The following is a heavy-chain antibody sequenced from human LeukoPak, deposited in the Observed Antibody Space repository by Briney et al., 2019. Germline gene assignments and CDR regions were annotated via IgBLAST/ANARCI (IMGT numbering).Heavy chain of an antibody. CDR1: GGTFSSYA. D-gene: IGHD6-13*01. V-gene: IGHV1-69*13. CDR3: ARGTGIAAAVTSLFQY. J-gene: IGHJ1*01. CDR2: IIPIFGTA. Sequence: SVKVSCKASGGTFSSYAISWVRQAPGQGLEWMGGIIPIFGTANYAQKFQGRVTITADESTSTAYMELSSLRSEDTAVYYCARGTGIAAAVTSLFQYWGQGTLVTVSS.